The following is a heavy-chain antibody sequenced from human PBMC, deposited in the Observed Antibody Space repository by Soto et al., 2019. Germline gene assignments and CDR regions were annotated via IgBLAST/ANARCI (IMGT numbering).Heavy chain of an antibody. D-gene: IGHD1-1*01. CDR3: ARGGTRSADLPTY. J-gene: IGHJ4*02. CDR2: IYSSGSA. CDR1: GDSINNYY. Sequence: VRLQESGPGLVEPSETLSLTCSVSGDSINNYYWSWIRQPAGKGLEWIGRIYSSGSANYNPSLKTRGTMWLNTPRNRVFRSVTPVPAANPPANFCARGGTRSADLPTYWGQGIQVIVSS. V-gene: IGHV4-4*07.